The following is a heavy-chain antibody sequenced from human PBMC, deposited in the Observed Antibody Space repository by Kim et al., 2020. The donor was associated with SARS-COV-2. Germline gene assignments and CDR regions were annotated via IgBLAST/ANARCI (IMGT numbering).Heavy chain of an antibody. CDR3: AREVPDWGAQPYDY. CDR2: ISSSSSYI. Sequence: GGSLRLSCAASGFTFSSYSMNWVRQAPGKGLEWVSSISSSSSYIYYADSVKGRFTISRDNAKNSLYLQMNSLRAEDTAVYYCAREVPDWGAQPYDYWGQGTLVTVSS. D-gene: IGHD3-9*01. CDR1: GFTFSSYS. V-gene: IGHV3-21*01. J-gene: IGHJ4*02.